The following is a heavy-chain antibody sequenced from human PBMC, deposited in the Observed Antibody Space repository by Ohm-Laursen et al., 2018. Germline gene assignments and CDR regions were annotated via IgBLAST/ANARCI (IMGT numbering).Heavy chain of an antibody. Sequence: GTLSLTCTVSGGSISSGGYYWSWIRQHPGKGLEWIGYIYYSGSTKYNPSLKSRITISVDTSMDQFSLKLTSVTAADTAVYYCARFGRDYDDISGDYWGQGALVTVSS. CDR3: ARFGRDYDDISGDY. CDR2: IYYSGST. V-gene: IGHV4-61*08. CDR1: GGSISSGGYY. D-gene: IGHD3-22*01. J-gene: IGHJ4*02.